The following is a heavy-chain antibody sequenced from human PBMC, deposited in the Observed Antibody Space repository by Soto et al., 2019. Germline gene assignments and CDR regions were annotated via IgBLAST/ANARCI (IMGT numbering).Heavy chain of an antibody. Sequence: TSETLSLTCTVSGGSISSSSYYWGWIRKPPGKGLEWIGSIYYSGSTYYNPSLKSRVTISVDTSKNQFSLKLSSVTAADTAVYYCAITIFGVVPENYYYMDVWGKGTTVTVSS. V-gene: IGHV4-39*01. CDR2: IYYSGST. CDR1: GGSISSSSYY. J-gene: IGHJ6*03. CDR3: AITIFGVVPENYYYMDV. D-gene: IGHD3-3*01.